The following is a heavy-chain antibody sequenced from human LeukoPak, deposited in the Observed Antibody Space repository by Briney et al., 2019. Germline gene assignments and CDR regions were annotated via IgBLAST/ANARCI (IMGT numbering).Heavy chain of an antibody. CDR1: GFTFSDYY. V-gene: IGHV3-11*04. CDR2: ISSSGSTI. Sequence: GGSLRLSCAASGFTFSDYYMSWIRQAPGKGLEWVSYISSSGSTIYYADSVKGRFTISRDNAKNSLYLQMNSLRAEDTAVYYCARVEASGYDYGAFDYWGQGTLVTVSS. D-gene: IGHD5-12*01. J-gene: IGHJ4*02. CDR3: ARVEASGYDYGAFDY.